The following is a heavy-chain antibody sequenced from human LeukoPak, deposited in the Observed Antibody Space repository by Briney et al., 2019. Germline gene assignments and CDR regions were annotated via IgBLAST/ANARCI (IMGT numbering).Heavy chain of an antibody. CDR1: GYTFTGYY. J-gene: IGHJ4*02. D-gene: IGHD1-14*01. CDR2: INPNSGGT. CDR3: ARLDGTGRSQIMIDY. V-gene: IGHV1-2*06. Sequence: ASVKVSWKASGYTFTGYYIHWVRQAPGQGLEWMGRINPNSGGTNSAQKFQGRVTMTWDTSVNTAYLELGSLRSDDTAVYYCARLDGTGRSQIMIDYWGQGTLVTVSS.